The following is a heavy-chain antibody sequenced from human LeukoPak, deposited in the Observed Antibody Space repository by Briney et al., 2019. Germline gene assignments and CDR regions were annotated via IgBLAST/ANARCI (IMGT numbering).Heavy chain of an antibody. Sequence: GGSLRLSCGASGFTFSHYGMHWVRQAPGKGLEWVAFIRYDGSSQYYADSVKGRFTISRDNSKNTLSLQMNSLRREDTAVYYCAKGKDYGQDYWGQGTLVTVSS. V-gene: IGHV3-30*02. D-gene: IGHD4/OR15-4a*01. CDR3: AKGKDYGQDY. CDR1: GFTFSHYG. J-gene: IGHJ4*02. CDR2: IRYDGSSQ.